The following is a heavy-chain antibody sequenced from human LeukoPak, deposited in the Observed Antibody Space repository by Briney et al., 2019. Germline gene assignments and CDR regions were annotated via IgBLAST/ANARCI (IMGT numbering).Heavy chain of an antibody. CDR1: GDSISSYY. V-gene: IGHV4-59*01. CDR2: IYSSGST. CDR3: ARGKRAGDSYYFDY. D-gene: IGHD2-21*02. J-gene: IGHJ4*02. Sequence: SETLSLTCTVSGDSISSYYWNWIRQPPGTGLEWIGYIYSSGSTSYNPSPRSRVTMSGDTSKNQFSLKLRSVTAADTAVYYCARGKRAGDSYYFDYWGQGILVTVSS.